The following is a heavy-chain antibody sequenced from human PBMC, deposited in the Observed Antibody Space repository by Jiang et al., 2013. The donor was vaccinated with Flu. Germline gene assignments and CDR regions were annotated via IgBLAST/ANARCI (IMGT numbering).Heavy chain of an antibody. CDR1: NYTFSVYG. J-gene: IGHJ5*02. Sequence: SGAEVKKPGASVKVSCKTSNYTFSVYGISWVRQAPGQGLEWMGWISGYNGRTSYAQKFQGRVTMTADTSTNTAYMELKNLRSDDTAVYFCARDRLAGDRWFDPWGQGTPVTVS. CDR2: ISGYNGRT. D-gene: IGHD3-16*01. V-gene: IGHV1-18*01. CDR3: ARDRLAGDRWFDP.